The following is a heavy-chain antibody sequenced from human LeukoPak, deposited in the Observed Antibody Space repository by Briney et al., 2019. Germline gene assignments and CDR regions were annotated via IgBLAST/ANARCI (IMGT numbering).Heavy chain of an antibody. V-gene: IGHV3-23*01. CDR1: GFTFSSYD. CDR3: ANHQTLHDYVWGSYRSEWEN. Sequence: GGSLRLSCATSGFTFSSYDMHWVRQAPGKGLEWVSAISGSGGSTYYADSVKGRFTISRDNSKNTLYLQMNSLRAEDTAVYYCANHQTLHDYVWGSYRSEWENWGQGTLVTVSS. D-gene: IGHD3-16*02. J-gene: IGHJ4*02. CDR2: ISGSGGST.